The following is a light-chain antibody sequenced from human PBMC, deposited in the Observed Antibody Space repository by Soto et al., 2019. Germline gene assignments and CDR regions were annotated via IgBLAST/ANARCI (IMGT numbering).Light chain of an antibody. V-gene: IGKV3-20*01. Sequence: EIVLTQSPATLSSFPGDRVTLSCRASQYINTRLAWYQHRPGQAPRLLISQTSIRAAGIPARFSASGSGTDFSLTTSRLEPEDFAVYYCQQYGSSPRTFGQGTKVE. CDR3: QQYGSSPRT. CDR2: QTS. CDR1: QYINTR. J-gene: IGKJ1*01.